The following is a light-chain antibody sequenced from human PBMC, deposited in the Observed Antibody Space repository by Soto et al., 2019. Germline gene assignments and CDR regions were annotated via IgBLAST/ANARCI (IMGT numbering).Light chain of an antibody. CDR2: EVS. V-gene: IGLV2-8*01. CDR1: SSEVGCYNY. Sequence: QSALTQPPSASGSPGQSVTISCTGTSSEVGCYNYVSWYQQHPGKAPKLMIYEVSKRPSGVPDRFSGSKSGNTASLTVSGLQAEDEADDYCSSYAGSNNWVFGGGTKLTVL. CDR3: SSYAGSNNWV. J-gene: IGLJ3*02.